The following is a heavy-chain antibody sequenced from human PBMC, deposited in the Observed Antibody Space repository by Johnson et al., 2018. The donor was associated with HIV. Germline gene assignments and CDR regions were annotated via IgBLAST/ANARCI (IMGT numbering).Heavy chain of an antibody. Sequence: QEKLVESGGGVVQPGRSLRLSCAASGFTFSRYAMPWVRQAPGKGLEWVAVISSDGSNNYYAASVKGRFTISSDNSKNTLNLQMNRLRAEDTALYFCARVAVSTAAGGVPLDIWGPGTMVTVSA. CDR2: ISSDGSNN. CDR1: GFTFSRYA. V-gene: IGHV3-30*04. CDR3: ARVAVSTAAGGVPLDI. D-gene: IGHD2-2*01. J-gene: IGHJ3*02.